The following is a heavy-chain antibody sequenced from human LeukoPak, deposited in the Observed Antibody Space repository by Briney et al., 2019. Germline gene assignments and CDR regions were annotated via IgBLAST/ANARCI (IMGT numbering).Heavy chain of an antibody. D-gene: IGHD6-19*01. CDR1: GFTLSSYA. CDR3: ARSGIAVAGYFDY. J-gene: IGHJ4*02. V-gene: IGHV3-30*04. Sequence: PGGSLRLSCAASGFTLSSYAMHWVRQAPGKGLEWVAVISFDGSNKYYADSVKGRFTISRDNSKNTLYLQMNSLRAEDTAVYYCARSGIAVAGYFDYWGQGTLVTVSS. CDR2: ISFDGSNK.